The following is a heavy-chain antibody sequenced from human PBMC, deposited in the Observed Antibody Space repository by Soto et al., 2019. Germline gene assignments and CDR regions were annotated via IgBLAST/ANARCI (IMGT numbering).Heavy chain of an antibody. V-gene: IGHV4-39*01. CDR1: GGSISSSSYY. J-gene: IGHJ4*02. D-gene: IGHD1-1*01. Sequence: SETLSLTCTVSGGSISSSSYYWGWIRQPPGKGLEWIGSIYYSGSTYYNPSLKSRVTISVDTSKNQFSLKLSSVTAADTAVYYCASGGSLLSPSQLGRDYYFDYWGQGTLVTASS. CDR3: ASGGSLLSPSQLGRDYYFDY. CDR2: IYYSGST.